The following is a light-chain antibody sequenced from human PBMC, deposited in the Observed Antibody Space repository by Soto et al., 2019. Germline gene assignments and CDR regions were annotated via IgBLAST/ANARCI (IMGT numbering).Light chain of an antibody. CDR3: QQFGSSPSYT. J-gene: IGKJ2*01. CDR1: QTVSSTY. CDR2: GAS. Sequence: DIVLTQSPGTLSLSPGERATLSCRASQTVSSTYLAWYQQKPGQAPRLLIFGASSRATGIPDRFSGSGSGTDFPLIISRLEAEGFAVYYCQQFGSSPSYTFGQGTKLEIK. V-gene: IGKV3-20*01.